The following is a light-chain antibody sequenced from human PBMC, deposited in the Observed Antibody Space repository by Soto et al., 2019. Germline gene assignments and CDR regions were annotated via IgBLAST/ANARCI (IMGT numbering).Light chain of an antibody. CDR3: QQYAGSPPRT. CDR2: GAS. J-gene: IGKJ5*01. V-gene: IGKV3-20*01. CDR1: QSVSSSY. Sequence: EIVLTQSPGTLSLSPGERASLSCRASQSVSSSYLAWYQQKPGQAPRLLIYGASSRATGIPDRFSGSGSGTEFTLTISRLELEDFAVYYCQQYAGSPPRTFGQGTRLEIK.